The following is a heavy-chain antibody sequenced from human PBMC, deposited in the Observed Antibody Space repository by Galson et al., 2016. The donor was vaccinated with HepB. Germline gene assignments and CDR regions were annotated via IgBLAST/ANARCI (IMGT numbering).Heavy chain of an antibody. V-gene: IGHV3-13*01. CDR1: GFIFSNYD. J-gene: IGHJ4*02. CDR3: VRGVAGCDY. D-gene: IGHD6-19*01. CDR2: IDIAGVT. Sequence: SLRLSCAASGFIFSNYDMHWVRQVAGKGLEWVSCIDIAGVTYYPESVKGRFTISRENAKSTVYLQINSLRAEDTAVYYCVRGVAGCDYWGQGTLVTVSS.